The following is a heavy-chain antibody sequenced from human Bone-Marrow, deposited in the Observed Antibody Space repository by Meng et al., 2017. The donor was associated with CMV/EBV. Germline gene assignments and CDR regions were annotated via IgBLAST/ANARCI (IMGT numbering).Heavy chain of an antibody. D-gene: IGHD6-13*01. CDR1: GFTFSSYS. CDR3: ARDPGYSSSADDY. Sequence: GGSLRLSCAASGFTFSSYSMNWVRQAPGKGLEWVSSISSSSYIYYADSVKGRFTISRDNAKNSLYLQMNSLRAEDTDVYYCARDPGYSSSADDYWGQGTLVTVSS. V-gene: IGHV3-21*01. J-gene: IGHJ4*02. CDR2: ISSSSYI.